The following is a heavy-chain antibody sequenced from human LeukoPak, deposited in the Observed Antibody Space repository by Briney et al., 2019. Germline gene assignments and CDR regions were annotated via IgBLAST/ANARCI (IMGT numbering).Heavy chain of an antibody. CDR1: GFTFSSYW. J-gene: IGHJ4*02. CDR2: IKQDGSEK. D-gene: IGHD3-10*01. V-gene: IGHV3-7*01. Sequence: PGGSLRLSCAASGFTFSSYWMSWVRQAPGKGLEWVANIKQDGSEKYYVDSVKGRFTISRDNAKNTLYLQMSGLRFEDTAVYYCARDHYGYLDYWGQGTLVTVSS. CDR3: ARDHYGYLDY.